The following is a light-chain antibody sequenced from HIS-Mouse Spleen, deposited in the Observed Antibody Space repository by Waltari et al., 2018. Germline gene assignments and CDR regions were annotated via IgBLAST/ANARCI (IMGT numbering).Light chain of an antibody. CDR2: EDS. J-gene: IGLJ2*01. CDR1: ALPNKY. Sequence: SYELTQPPSVAVSPGQKARITCSGDALPNKYSYLYQQKSGPAPVLVIYEDSKRPSGIPERFSGSSSGTMATLTISGAQVEDEADYYCYSTDSSGNHRVFGGGTKLTVL. CDR3: YSTDSSGNHRV. V-gene: IGLV3-10*01.